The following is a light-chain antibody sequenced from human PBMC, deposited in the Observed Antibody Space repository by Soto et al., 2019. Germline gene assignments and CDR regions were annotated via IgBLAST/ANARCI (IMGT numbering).Light chain of an antibody. Sequence: IVFTQASGTLFLSPGERATLSFRASQSVSSSYLAWYQQKPGQAPRLLIYDASNRATGIPARFSGSGSGTDFTLTISSLEPEDFAVYYCQQRSNWPITFGQGTRLEIK. CDR2: DAS. J-gene: IGKJ5*01. CDR3: QQRSNWPIT. CDR1: QSVSSSY. V-gene: IGKV3-11*01.